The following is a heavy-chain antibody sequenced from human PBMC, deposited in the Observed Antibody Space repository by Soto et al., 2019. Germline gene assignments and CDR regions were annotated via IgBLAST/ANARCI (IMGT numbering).Heavy chain of an antibody. CDR3: ARSRSGYFDSSGTYYYYYYGMDV. CDR1: GYTFTSYA. V-gene: IGHV7-4-1*01. J-gene: IGHJ6*02. D-gene: IGHD3-22*01. Sequence: ASVKVSCKASGYTFTSYAMNWVRQAPGQGLEWMGWINTNTGNPTYAQGFTGRFVFSLDTSVSTAYLQICSLKAEDTAVYYCARSRSGYFDSSGTYYYYYYGMDVWGQGTTVTVSS. CDR2: INTNTGNP.